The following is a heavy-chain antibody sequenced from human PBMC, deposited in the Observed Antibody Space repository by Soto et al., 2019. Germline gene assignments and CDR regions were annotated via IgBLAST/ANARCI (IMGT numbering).Heavy chain of an antibody. CDR2: ISGSGGST. Sequence: VGSLRLPCAASGFTFSSHAISWVRQAPGKGLEWVSAISGSGGSTYYADSVKGRFTISRDNSKNTLYLQMNSLRAEDTAVYYCAKDSDILTGYRFDYWGQGTLVTVS. J-gene: IGHJ4*02. V-gene: IGHV3-23*01. D-gene: IGHD3-9*01. CDR3: AKDSDILTGYRFDY. CDR1: GFTFSSHA.